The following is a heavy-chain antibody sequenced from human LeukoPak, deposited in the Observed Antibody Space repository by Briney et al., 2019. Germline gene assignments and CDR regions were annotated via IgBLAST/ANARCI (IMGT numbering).Heavy chain of an antibody. J-gene: IGHJ3*02. CDR2: ISWDGGST. D-gene: IGHD1-26*01. CDR3: ARYRFVVGATDSFDI. V-gene: IGHV3-43D*03. Sequence: PGGSLRLSCAASGFTFDDYAMHWVRQAPGKGLEWVSLISWDGGSTYYADSVKGRFTISRDNSKNSLYLQMNSLRAEDTALYYCARYRFVVGATDSFDIWGQGTMVTVSS. CDR1: GFTFDDYA.